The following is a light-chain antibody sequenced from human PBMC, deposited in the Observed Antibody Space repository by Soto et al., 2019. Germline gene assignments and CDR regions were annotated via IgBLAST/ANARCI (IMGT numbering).Light chain of an antibody. Sequence: QSVLTQPASVSGSPGQSITISCTGTSGDIGSYNRVSWYQQHPGKAPKLIIYEVTDRPSGVSNRFSGSKSGNTASLTISGLQAEDEAEYYCSSYTSSSTLDVFGTGTKVTVL. CDR2: EVT. CDR3: SSYTSSSTLDV. CDR1: SGDIGSYNR. V-gene: IGLV2-14*01. J-gene: IGLJ1*01.